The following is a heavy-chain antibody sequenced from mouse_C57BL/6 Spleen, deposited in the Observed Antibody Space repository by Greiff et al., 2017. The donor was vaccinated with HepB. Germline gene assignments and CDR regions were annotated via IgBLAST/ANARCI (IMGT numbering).Heavy chain of an antibody. J-gene: IGHJ1*03. CDR2: ISSGGSYT. Sequence: EVKLVESGGDLVKPGGSLKLSCAASGFTFSSYGMSWVRQTPDKRLEWVATISSGGSYTYYPDSVKGRFTISRDNAKNTLYLQMSSLKSEDTAMYYCARLREFITTVVRYFDVWGTGTTVTVSS. V-gene: IGHV5-6*01. CDR3: ARLREFITTVVRYFDV. D-gene: IGHD1-1*01. CDR1: GFTFSSYG.